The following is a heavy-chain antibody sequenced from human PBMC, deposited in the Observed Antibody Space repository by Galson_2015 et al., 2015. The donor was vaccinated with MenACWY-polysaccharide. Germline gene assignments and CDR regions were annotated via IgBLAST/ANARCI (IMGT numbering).Heavy chain of an antibody. D-gene: IGHD2-15*01. CDR3: ARPSSGGSYYND. Sequence: SLRLSCAASGFSFSTYWMSWVRQAPGKGLEWVANINQTGRDKYYVDSVRGRFTISRDNAKNSVYLQMDSLRAEDTAVYYCARPSSGGSYYNDWGQGTLVTVSS. J-gene: IGHJ4*02. CDR2: INQTGRDK. V-gene: IGHV3-7*01. CDR1: GFSFSTYW.